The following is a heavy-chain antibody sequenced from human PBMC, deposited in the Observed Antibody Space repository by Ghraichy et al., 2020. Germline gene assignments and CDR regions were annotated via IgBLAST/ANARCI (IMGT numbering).Heavy chain of an antibody. Sequence: GGSLRLSCAASGFTSSDRFTDYTFNWVRQAPGKGLEWISYITSSSRVTTYYADSVRGRFTISRDNAKSSLYLQMSSLRAEDTAIYYCAKDASTTSTNWNYFEDWGQGTLVTVSS. CDR2: ITSSSRVTT. V-gene: IGHV3-48*01. CDR3: AKDASTTSTNWNYFED. D-gene: IGHD2-8*01. J-gene: IGHJ4*02. CDR1: GFTSSDRFTDYT.